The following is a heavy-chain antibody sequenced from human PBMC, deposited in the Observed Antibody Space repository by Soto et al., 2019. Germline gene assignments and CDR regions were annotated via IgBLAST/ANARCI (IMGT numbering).Heavy chain of an antibody. J-gene: IGHJ4*02. CDR2: INWKSDI. V-gene: IGHV3-9*01. CDR3: AISQDRGGRTTFIY. Sequence: GRSLRLSCAVSGFTFDDNAMHWVRQAPEKGLEWVSGINWKSDIGYADSVKGRFTISRDNAENSLYLQMNSPRAEDTALYYCAISQDRGGRTTFIYWGQGTQVTVSS. D-gene: IGHD3-16*01. CDR1: GFTFDDNA.